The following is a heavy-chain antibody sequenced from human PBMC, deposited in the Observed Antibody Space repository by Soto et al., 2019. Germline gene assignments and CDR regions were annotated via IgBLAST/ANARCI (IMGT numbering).Heavy chain of an antibody. CDR3: ARTNYYDSSGFEY. CDR2: IKQDGSEK. Sequence: PVGSLRLSCASSVFTFSSYYMTCVRQSPGKGLEWVANIKQDGSEKFYVDSVKGRFSISRDNAKNSLYLQMNSLRAEDTAVYYCARTNYYDSSGFEYLGEGTLVMVSS. CDR1: VFTFSSYY. J-gene: IGHJ4*02. D-gene: IGHD3-22*01. V-gene: IGHV3-7*03.